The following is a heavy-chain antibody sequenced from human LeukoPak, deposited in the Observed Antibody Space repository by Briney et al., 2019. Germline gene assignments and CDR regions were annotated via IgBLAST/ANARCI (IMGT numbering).Heavy chain of an antibody. D-gene: IGHD6-13*01. CDR2: INPSGGST. CDR1: GYTFTSYG. Sequence: ASVKVSCKASGYTFTSYGISWVRQAPGQGLEWMGIINPSGGSTTYAQKFQGRVTMTRDTSTSTVYMELNSLRSEDTAVYYCARDGSSRSSWYDAWGQGTLVTVSS. J-gene: IGHJ5*02. CDR3: ARDGSSRSSWYDA. V-gene: IGHV1-46*01.